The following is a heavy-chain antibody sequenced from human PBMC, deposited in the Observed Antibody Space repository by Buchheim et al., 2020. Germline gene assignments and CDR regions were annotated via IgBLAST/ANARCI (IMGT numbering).Heavy chain of an antibody. J-gene: IGHJ4*02. CDR1: GFAFTSYR. D-gene: IGHD3-10*01. CDR2: IGANGYNK. CDR3: VRGGTPGDDDGSGGDY. V-gene: IGHV3-48*04. Sequence: EVQLVESGGGLVQPGGSLRLSCAASGFAFTSYRLNWVRQAPGKGLEWVSYIGANGYNKSYPASVRGRFTISRDNDTNYLYLLMNSMIAEDTAVYYCVRGGTPGDDDGSGGDYWGQGTL.